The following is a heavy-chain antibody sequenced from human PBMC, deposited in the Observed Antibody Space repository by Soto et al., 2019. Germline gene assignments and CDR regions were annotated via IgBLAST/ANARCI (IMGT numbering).Heavy chain of an antibody. D-gene: IGHD1-20*01. V-gene: IGHV3-23*01. CDR3: AKGAVPESYNWNYNYYYGMDV. CDR1: GFTFSSYA. CDR2: ISGSGGST. Sequence: GGSLRLSCAASGFTFSSYAMSWVRQAPGKGLEWVSAISGSGGSTYYADSVKGRFTISRDNSKNTLYLQMNSLRAEDTAVYYCAKGAVPESYNWNYNYYYGMDVWGQGTTVTVSS. J-gene: IGHJ6*02.